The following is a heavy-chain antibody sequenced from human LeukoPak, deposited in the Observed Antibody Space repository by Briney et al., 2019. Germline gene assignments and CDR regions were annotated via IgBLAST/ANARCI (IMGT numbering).Heavy chain of an antibody. CDR1: GFTFNNYA. J-gene: IGHJ4*02. CDR2: ITGDGTNT. CDR3: ARGSSPSRPYYFDY. D-gene: IGHD6-6*01. V-gene: IGHV3-23*01. Sequence: TGGSLRLSCAASGFTFNNYAMSWVRQAPGKGLEWVSAITGDGTNTFHADSVKGRFTISRDSSESTLYLQMNSLRVEDTATYYCARGSSPSRPYYFDYWGQGTLLTVSS.